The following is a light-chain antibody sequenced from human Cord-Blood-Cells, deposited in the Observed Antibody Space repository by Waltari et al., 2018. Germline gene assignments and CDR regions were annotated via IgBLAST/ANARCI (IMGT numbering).Light chain of an antibody. Sequence: EIVLTQSPATLSLSPGERATLSCRASQSVSSYLAWYQQKPGQAPRLLIYDASKRATAIPARFSGSGSGTDFTLTISSLEPEDFAVYYCQQRGNWWTFGQGTKVEIK. V-gene: IGKV3-11*01. J-gene: IGKJ1*01. CDR3: QQRGNWWT. CDR2: DAS. CDR1: QSVSSY.